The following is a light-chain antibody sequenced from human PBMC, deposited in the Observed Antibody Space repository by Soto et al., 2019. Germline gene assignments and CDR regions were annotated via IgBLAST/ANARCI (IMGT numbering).Light chain of an antibody. V-gene: IGKV3-11*01. J-gene: IGKJ4*01. CDR2: DSS. CDR1: QSVSSY. CDR3: QQRSVWPLT. Sequence: EVVLTQFPATLSLSPGDGATLSCRASQSVSSYLAWYQQKRGQAPRLLIYDSSNRATGIPARFSGSGSGTDFRLIISSLEPEDFAVYYCQQRSVWPLTLGGGTKVEIK.